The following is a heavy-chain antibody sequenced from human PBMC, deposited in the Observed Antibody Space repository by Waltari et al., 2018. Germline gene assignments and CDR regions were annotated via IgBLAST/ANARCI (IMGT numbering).Heavy chain of an antibody. CDR3: ARGLLWFGEFTRDSFDY. D-gene: IGHD3-10*01. J-gene: IGHJ4*02. Sequence: QVQLQESGPGLVKPSETLSLTCAVSGYSISSGYYWGWIRQPPGKGLEWIGSIDHSCSTYYNPSLKSRVTISVDTSKNQFSLKLSSVTAADTAVYYCARGLLWFGEFTRDSFDYWGQGTLVTVSS. CDR2: IDHSCST. V-gene: IGHV4-38-2*01. CDR1: GYSISSGYY.